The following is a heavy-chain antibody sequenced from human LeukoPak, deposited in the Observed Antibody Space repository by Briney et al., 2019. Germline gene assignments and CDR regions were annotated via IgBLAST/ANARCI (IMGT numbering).Heavy chain of an antibody. CDR3: ARGYSSSWYGGADNYFDY. Sequence: GGSLRLSCAASGFTFSSYAMSWVRQAPGKGLEWVSTISVSGGNTYYADSVKGRFTISRDNSKNTLYLQMDTLRAEDTAVYYCARGYSSSWYGGADNYFDYWGQGTLVTVSS. J-gene: IGHJ4*02. D-gene: IGHD6-13*01. CDR1: GFTFSSYA. CDR2: ISVSGGNT. V-gene: IGHV3-23*01.